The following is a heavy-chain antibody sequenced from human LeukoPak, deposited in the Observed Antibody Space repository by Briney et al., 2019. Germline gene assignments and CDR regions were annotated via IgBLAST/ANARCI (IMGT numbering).Heavy chain of an antibody. Sequence: SETLSLTCAVYGGSFSGYYWSWIRQPPGKGLEWIGEINHSGSTNYNPSLKSRVTISVDTSKNQFSLKLSSVTAADTAVYYCARIEVRGVITTGFDYWGQGTLVTVSS. D-gene: IGHD3-10*01. CDR2: INHSGST. V-gene: IGHV4-34*01. CDR3: ARIEVRGVITTGFDY. J-gene: IGHJ4*02. CDR1: GGSFSGYY.